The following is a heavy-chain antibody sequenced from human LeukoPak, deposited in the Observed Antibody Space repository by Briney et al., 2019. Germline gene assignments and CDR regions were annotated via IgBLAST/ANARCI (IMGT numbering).Heavy chain of an antibody. D-gene: IGHD5-12*01. Sequence: SETLSLTCAVYGGSFSGYYWSWIRQPPGKGLEWIGEINHSGSTNYNPSLTSRVTISVDTSKNQFSLKLSSVTAADTAVYYCARGEWLRSWFGSWGQGTLVTVSS. J-gene: IGHJ5*01. V-gene: IGHV4-34*01. CDR3: ARGEWLRSWFGS. CDR2: INHSGST. CDR1: GGSFSGYY.